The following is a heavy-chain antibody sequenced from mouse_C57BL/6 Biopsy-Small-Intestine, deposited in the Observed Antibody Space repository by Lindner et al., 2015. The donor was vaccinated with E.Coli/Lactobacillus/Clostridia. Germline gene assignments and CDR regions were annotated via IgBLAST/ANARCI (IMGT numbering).Heavy chain of an antibody. V-gene: IGHV14-2*01. Sequence: QLQEVWGRACEDQGPSVKLSCTASGFNIKDYYMHWVKQRTEQGLEWIGRIDPEDGETKYAPKFQGRATIAADTSSNTAYLQLISLTSEDTAVYYCARGYGASPFYFDFWGQGTTLTVSS. J-gene: IGHJ2*01. D-gene: IGHD6-1*01. CDR2: IDPEDGET. CDR1: GFNIKDYY. CDR3: ARGYGASPFYFDF.